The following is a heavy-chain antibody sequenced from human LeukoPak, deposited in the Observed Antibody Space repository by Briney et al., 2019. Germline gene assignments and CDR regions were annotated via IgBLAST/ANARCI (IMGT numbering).Heavy chain of an antibody. Sequence: PGGSLRLSCAVSGFPFTRFYMSWIRQAPGKGLEWISYIGLSGSPLDYADSVRGRFTISRGNAKNSLYLQMNSLRAEDTAVYYCARDGYSSGHDYWGQGTLVTVSS. CDR1: GFPFTRFY. J-gene: IGHJ4*02. V-gene: IGHV3-11*04. CDR2: IGLSGSPL. CDR3: ARDGYSSGHDY. D-gene: IGHD6-19*01.